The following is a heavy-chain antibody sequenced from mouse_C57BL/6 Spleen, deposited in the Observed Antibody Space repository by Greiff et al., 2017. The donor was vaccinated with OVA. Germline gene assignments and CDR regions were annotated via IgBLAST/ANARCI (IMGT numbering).Heavy chain of an antibody. CDR2: FDPNSGGT. J-gene: IGHJ2*01. Sequence: VQLQQPGAELVKPGASVKLSCKASGYTFTSYWMHWVKQRPGRGLEWIGRFDPNSGGTKYNEKFKSKATLTVDKPSSTAYMQLSSLTSEDSAVYYCARSEVAHFDYWGQGTTLTVSS. CDR1: GYTFTSYW. CDR3: ARSEVAHFDY. D-gene: IGHD1-1*02. V-gene: IGHV1-72*01.